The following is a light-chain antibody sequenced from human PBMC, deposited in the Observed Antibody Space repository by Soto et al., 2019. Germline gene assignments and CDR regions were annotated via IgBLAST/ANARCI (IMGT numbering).Light chain of an antibody. J-gene: IGKJ1*01. CDR1: QTISNW. CDR2: DAS. CDR3: QQYYSYWT. Sequence: DIQMTQSPSTLSASVGDRVTITCRASQTISNWLAWYQQKPGKAPKLLIYDASSLEGGVPSRFSGSGSGTAFTLTRSRLQPDDFSTYYCQQYYSYWTFGQGTKVEIK. V-gene: IGKV1-5*01.